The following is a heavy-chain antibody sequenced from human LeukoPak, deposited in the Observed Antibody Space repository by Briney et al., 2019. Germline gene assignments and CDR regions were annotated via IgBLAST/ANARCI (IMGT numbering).Heavy chain of an antibody. CDR3: ARESPYDFWSGYYETDAFDI. J-gene: IGHJ3*02. CDR1: GGSISSYY. D-gene: IGHD3-3*01. CDR2: IYYSGST. Sequence: SETLSPTCTVSGGSISSYYWSWIRQPPGKGLEWIGYIYYSGSTNYNPSLKSRVTISVDTSKNQFSLKLSSVTAADTAVYYCARESPYDFWSGYYETDAFDIWGQGTMVTVSS. V-gene: IGHV4-59*01.